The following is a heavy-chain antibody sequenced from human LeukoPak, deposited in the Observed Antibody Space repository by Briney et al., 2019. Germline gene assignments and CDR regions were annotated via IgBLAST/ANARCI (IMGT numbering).Heavy chain of an antibody. CDR1: GYTFTSYG. V-gene: IGHV1-18*01. J-gene: IGHJ3*02. D-gene: IGHD3-3*01. CDR2: ISAYNRNT. CDR3: ASARGAIFGVVTHGDAFDT. Sequence: ASVKVSCKASGYTFTSYGISWVRQAPGQGLEWMGWISAYNRNTNYAQKLQGRVTMTTDTSTSTAYMELRSLRSDDTAVYYCASARGAIFGVVTHGDAFDTWGQGTMVTVSS.